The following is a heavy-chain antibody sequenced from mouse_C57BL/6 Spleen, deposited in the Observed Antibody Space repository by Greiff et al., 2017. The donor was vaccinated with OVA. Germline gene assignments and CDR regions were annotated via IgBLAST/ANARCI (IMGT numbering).Heavy chain of an antibody. Sequence: VQLQQPGAELVKPGASVKLSCKASGYTFTSYWMQWVKQRPGQGLEWIGEIDPSDSYTNYNQKFKGKATLTVDTSSSTAYMQLSSLTSEDSAVYYCARGGFITTAIDYWGQGTTLTVSS. V-gene: IGHV1-50*01. CDR2: IDPSDSYT. D-gene: IGHD1-1*01. J-gene: IGHJ2*01. CDR3: ARGGFITTAIDY. CDR1: GYTFTSYW.